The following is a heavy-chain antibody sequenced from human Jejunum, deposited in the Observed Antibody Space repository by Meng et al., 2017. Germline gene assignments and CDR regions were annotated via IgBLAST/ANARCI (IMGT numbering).Heavy chain of an antibody. Sequence: ASGGGLVQPGGALRLACAASGFTFGSHWMHWVRQAPGKGLVWLSRVSTDGTITNYADSVKGRFTISRDNAKDTVFLEMNSLRVEDTAVYYCASDRITDWGQGTLVTVSS. CDR3: ASDRITD. CDR2: VSTDGTIT. J-gene: IGHJ1*01. D-gene: IGHD3-16*01. V-gene: IGHV3-74*01. CDR1: GFTFGSHW.